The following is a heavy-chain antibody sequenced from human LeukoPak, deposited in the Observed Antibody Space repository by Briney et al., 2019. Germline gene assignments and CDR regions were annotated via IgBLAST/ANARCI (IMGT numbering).Heavy chain of an antibody. J-gene: IGHJ4*02. CDR1: GFTFTDYY. Sequence: KPGGSLRLSCAASGFTFTDYYMSWIRQAPGKGLEWVSYITNSGTTIYYADSVKGRFTISRDNAKNSLYLQMNSLRAEDTAVYYCARHIAAASDYWGQGTLVTVSS. D-gene: IGHD6-13*01. V-gene: IGHV3-11*04. CDR3: ARHIAAASDY. CDR2: ITNSGTTI.